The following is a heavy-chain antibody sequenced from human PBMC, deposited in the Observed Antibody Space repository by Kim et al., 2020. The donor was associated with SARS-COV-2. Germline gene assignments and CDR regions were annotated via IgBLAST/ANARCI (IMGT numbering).Heavy chain of an antibody. CDR2: IYYSGST. Sequence: SETLSLTCTVSGGSISSGGYYWSWIRQHPGKGLEWIGYIYYSGSTYYNPSLKSRVTISVDTSKNQFSLKLSSVTAADTAVYYCAVFVGVFGELLTSAVRGWFDPWGQGTLVTVSS. CDR1: GGSISSGGYY. D-gene: IGHD3-10*02. J-gene: IGHJ5*02. V-gene: IGHV4-31*03. CDR3: AVFVGVFGELLTSAVRGWFDP.